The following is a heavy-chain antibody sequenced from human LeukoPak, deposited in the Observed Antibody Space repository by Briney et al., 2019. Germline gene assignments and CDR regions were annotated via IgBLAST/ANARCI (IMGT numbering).Heavy chain of an antibody. CDR2: IYYSGST. D-gene: IGHD6-13*01. J-gene: IGHJ4*02. Sequence: MTSETLSLTCAVYGGSFSGYYWSWIRQPPGKGLEWIGSIYYSGSTYYNPSLKSRVTISVDTSKNQFSLKLSSVTAADTAVYYCARHWYSSSSIDYWGQGTLVTVSS. CDR1: GGSFSGYY. CDR3: ARHWYSSSSIDY. V-gene: IGHV4-34*01.